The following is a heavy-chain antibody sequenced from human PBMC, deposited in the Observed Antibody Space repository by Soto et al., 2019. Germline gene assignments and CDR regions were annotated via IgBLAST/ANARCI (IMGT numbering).Heavy chain of an antibody. J-gene: IGHJ5*02. Sequence: QITLKETGPTLVKPTQTLTLTCTFSGFSLITSGVGVGWIRQPPGKALEWLALIYWDDDNRYSPSLKSRLTLTNHISQCQAGLPICNIDPWNTATDYSAPRRPFTSPLTGGWCDPWGQRSKVTFPP. CDR3: APRRPFTSPLTGGWCDP. D-gene: IGHD3-9*01. CDR1: GFSLITSGVG. V-gene: IGHV2-5*02. CDR2: IYWDDDN.